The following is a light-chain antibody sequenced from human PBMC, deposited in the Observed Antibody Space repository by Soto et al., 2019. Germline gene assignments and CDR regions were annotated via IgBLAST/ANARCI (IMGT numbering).Light chain of an antibody. CDR3: QQYDNLPLT. CDR1: QDIDNY. CDR2: DAS. V-gene: IGKV1-33*01. J-gene: IGKJ4*01. Sequence: DIQMTQSPSSLSASVGDRVTITCQASQDIDNYLNWYQQKPGKAPKLLIYDASDLETGVPSRFSGSGSGTDFTFTISSLQPEDFVTYYCQQYDNLPLTFGGGTKVEIK.